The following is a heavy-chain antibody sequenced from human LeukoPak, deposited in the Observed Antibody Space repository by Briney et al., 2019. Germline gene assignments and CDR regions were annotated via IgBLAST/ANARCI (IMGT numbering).Heavy chain of an antibody. V-gene: IGHV4-39*01. CDR2: IYYSGST. D-gene: IGHD2-2*01. CDR1: GGSISSSSYY. J-gene: IGHJ6*02. Sequence: PSETLSLTCTVSGGSISSSSYYWGWIRQPPGKGLEWIGSIYYSGSTYYNPSLKSRVTISVDTSKNQFSLKLSSVTAADTAVYYCARVSDIVVVPAASHMDVRGQGTTVTVSS. CDR3: ARVSDIVVVPAASHMDV.